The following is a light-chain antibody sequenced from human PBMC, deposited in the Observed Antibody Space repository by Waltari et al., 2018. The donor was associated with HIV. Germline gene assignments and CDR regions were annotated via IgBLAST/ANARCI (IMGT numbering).Light chain of an antibody. Sequence: EIVLTQYPGALSLSPGERANFSCRASQSVSSSHLAWYQQRPGQAPRLLKYGTSSRATGIPDRFSGSGSGTDFPLTISRLEPEDFAVYYCQQYGSSAPLTFGGGTKVEIK. CDR2: GTS. V-gene: IGKV3-20*01. J-gene: IGKJ4*01. CDR3: QQYGSSAPLT. CDR1: QSVSSSH.